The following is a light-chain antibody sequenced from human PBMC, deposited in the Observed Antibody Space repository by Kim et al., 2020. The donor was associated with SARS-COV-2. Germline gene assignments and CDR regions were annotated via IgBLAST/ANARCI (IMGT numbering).Light chain of an antibody. CDR3: QAWDNNIVV. Sequence: SVSQGQTATITCAGDKLGGKYVYWYHQKPGQSPVLVMYQDKKRPSGIPERFSGSSSGNTATLTISGTQAMDEADYYCQAWDNNIVVFGEGTQLTVL. CDR2: QDK. V-gene: IGLV3-1*01. J-gene: IGLJ3*02. CDR1: KLGGKY.